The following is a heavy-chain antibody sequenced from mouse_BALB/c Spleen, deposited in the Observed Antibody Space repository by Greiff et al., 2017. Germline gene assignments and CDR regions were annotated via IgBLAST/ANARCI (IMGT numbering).Heavy chain of an antibody. J-gene: IGHJ2*01. CDR2: ISSGGSYT. CDR3: ARPPEGNYYFDY. D-gene: IGHD2-1*01. V-gene: IGHV5-6*01. CDR1: GFTFSSYG. Sequence: EVKLVESGGDLVKPGGSLKLSCAASGFTFSSYGMSWVRQTPDKRLEWVATISSGGSYTYYPDSVKGRFTISRDNAKNTLYLQMSSLKSEDTAMYYCARPPEGNYYFDYWGQGTTLTVSS.